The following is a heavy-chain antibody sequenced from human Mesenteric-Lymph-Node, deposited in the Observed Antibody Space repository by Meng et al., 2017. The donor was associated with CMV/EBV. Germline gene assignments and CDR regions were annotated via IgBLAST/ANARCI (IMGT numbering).Heavy chain of an antibody. J-gene: IGHJ4*02. CDR1: GSTFSIYW. Sequence: GESLKISCAASGSTFSIYWMSWVPPAPGKGLEWVSYISSSSAYISYADSVRDRFTISRDNAKNSLYLQVSSLRAEDTAVYYCARSGWDSHSPSENVNYFGYWGQGTLVTVSS. CDR3: ARSGWDSHSPSENVNYFGY. D-gene: IGHD6-19*01. CDR2: ISSSSAYI. V-gene: IGHV3-21*01.